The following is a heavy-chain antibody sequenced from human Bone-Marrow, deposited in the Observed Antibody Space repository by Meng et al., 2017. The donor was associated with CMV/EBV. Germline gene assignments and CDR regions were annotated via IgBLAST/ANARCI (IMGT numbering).Heavy chain of an antibody. CDR2: INPNSGGT. Sequence: ASVKVSCKASGYSFIAYYMHWVRQAPGQGPEWMGWINPNSGGTDYAQKFQGRVTMTRGTSISTAYMELSRLRSDDTAVYYCAREWAPGGWFDPWGPGTLVTVSS. D-gene: IGHD1-26*01. CDR1: GYSFIAYY. CDR3: AREWAPGGWFDP. V-gene: IGHV1-2*02. J-gene: IGHJ5*02.